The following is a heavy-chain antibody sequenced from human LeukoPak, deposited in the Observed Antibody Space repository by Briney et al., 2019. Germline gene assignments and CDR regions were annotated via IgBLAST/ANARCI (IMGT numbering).Heavy chain of an antibody. Sequence: GALRLSCAASGFTFSSYWMSWVRQAPGKGLEWVANIKQDGSEKYYVDSVKGRFTISRDNAKNSLYLQMNSLRAEDTAVYYCARDPLRYFDWSMSPNMDVWGQGTTVTVSS. V-gene: IGHV3-7*01. CDR3: ARDPLRYFDWSMSPNMDV. CDR1: GFTFSSYW. J-gene: IGHJ6*02. D-gene: IGHD3-9*01. CDR2: IKQDGSEK.